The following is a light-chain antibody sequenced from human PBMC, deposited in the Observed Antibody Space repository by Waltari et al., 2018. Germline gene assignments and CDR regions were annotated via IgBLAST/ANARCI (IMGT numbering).Light chain of an antibody. J-gene: IGLJ3*02. CDR3: ASWDDSLNGHWV. CDR1: SHNLGNNV. CDR2: RND. Sequence: QSVLTQPPSASGTPGQRVTISCSGTSHNLGNNVVNWYQQVPGTAPKLLIYRNDLRPSGVPDRFSASKSGTSASLAISGLQSEDEAEYYCASWDDSLNGHWVFGGGTKVTVL. V-gene: IGLV1-44*01.